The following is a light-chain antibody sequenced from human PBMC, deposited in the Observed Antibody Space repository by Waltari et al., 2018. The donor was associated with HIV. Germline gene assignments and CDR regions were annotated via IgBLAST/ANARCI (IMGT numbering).Light chain of an antibody. J-gene: IGKJ2*01. CDR1: QSLLHSNGYNY. CDR2: LGS. Sequence: DLVMTQSPLSLPVTPGEPASISCRSSQSLLHSNGYNYLELYLQKPGQSPQLLIYLGSNRASGVPDRFSGSGSCTDFTLKISRVEAKDVGVYYCMQALQTPAYTFGQGTKLEIK. CDR3: MQALQTPAYT. V-gene: IGKV2-28*01.